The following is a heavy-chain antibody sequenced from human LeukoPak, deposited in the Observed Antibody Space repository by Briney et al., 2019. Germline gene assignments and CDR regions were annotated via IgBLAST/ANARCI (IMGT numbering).Heavy chain of an antibody. CDR1: GFTLDDYA. CDR2: ITWDGGRT. Sequence: GRSLRLSCAASGFTLDDYAMHWVRQPPGKGLEWVSHITWDGGRTNYADSVKGRFTISRDNSKKSLYLQMNSLIFEDTARYYCVKDMGSSGYYNYYMDVWGKGTTVTVSS. D-gene: IGHD6-6*01. CDR3: VKDMGSSGYYNYYMDV. J-gene: IGHJ6*03. V-gene: IGHV3-43D*03.